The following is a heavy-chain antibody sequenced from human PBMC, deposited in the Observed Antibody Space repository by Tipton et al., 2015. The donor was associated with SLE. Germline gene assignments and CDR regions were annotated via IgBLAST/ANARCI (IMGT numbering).Heavy chain of an antibody. CDR3: ARAVEGYYYYFYGMDV. CDR2: INHSGST. Sequence: TLSLTCTVSGGSVSSGSYYWSWIRQPPGKGLEWIGEINHSGSTNYNPSLKSRVTTSVDTSKNHFSLKLSSVTAADTAVYYCARAVEGYYYYFYGMDVWGQGTTFTVSS. D-gene: IGHD6-19*01. V-gene: IGHV4-61*03. J-gene: IGHJ6*02. CDR1: GGSVSSGSYY.